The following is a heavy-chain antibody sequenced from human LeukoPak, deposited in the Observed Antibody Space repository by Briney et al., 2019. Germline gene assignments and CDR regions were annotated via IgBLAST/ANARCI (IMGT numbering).Heavy chain of an antibody. CDR1: GGTFSNHA. Sequence: RASVKVSCKASGGTFSNHAVGWVRQAPGQGLEWMGGIIPIFGTANYAQKFQGRVTITADESTSTAYMELSSLRSEDTAVYYCARLRFGGLLRYFDYWGQGTLVTVSS. CDR3: ARLRFGGLLRYFDY. CDR2: IIPIFGTA. V-gene: IGHV1-69*13. D-gene: IGHD3-10*01. J-gene: IGHJ4*02.